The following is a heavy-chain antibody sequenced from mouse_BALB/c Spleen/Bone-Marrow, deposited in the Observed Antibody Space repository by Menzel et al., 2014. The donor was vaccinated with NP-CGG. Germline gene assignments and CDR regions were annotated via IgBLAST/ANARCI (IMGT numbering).Heavy chain of an antibody. Sequence: EVHLVESGGGLVQPGGSLRLSCATSGFTFTDNYMSWVRQPPGKALEWLGFIRNKANGYTTEYSASVKARFTISRDNSQSILYLQLNTLRAEDSAAYYCARDSDWFAYWGQGTLVTVSA. CDR1: GFTFTDNY. V-gene: IGHV7-3*02. J-gene: IGHJ3*01. CDR2: IRNKANGYTT. CDR3: ARDSDWFAY.